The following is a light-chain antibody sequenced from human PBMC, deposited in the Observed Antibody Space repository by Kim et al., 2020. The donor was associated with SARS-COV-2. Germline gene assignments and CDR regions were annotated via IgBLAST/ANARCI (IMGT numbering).Light chain of an antibody. Sequence: ASVGDRVTITCRASQGISSYLAGYQQKPGTAPKLLIYTASTLQSGVPSRFSGSGSGTEFTLTIDSLQPEDFATYYCQHLSGYPITFGQGTRLEIK. J-gene: IGKJ5*01. CDR2: TAS. CDR1: QGISSY. CDR3: QHLSGYPIT. V-gene: IGKV1-9*01.